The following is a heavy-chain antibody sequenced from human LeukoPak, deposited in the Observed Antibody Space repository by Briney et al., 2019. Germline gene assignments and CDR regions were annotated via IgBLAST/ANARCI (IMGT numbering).Heavy chain of an antibody. Sequence: PSETLSLTCAVYGGSFSGYYWSWIRQPPGKGLEWIGEINHCGSTNYNPSLKSRVTISVDTSKNQFSLKLSSVTAADTAVYYCARGSDCSGGSCYYLSSWFDPWGQGTLVTVSS. V-gene: IGHV4-34*01. CDR2: INHCGST. D-gene: IGHD2-15*01. CDR1: GGSFSGYY. J-gene: IGHJ5*02. CDR3: ARGSDCSGGSCYYLSSWFDP.